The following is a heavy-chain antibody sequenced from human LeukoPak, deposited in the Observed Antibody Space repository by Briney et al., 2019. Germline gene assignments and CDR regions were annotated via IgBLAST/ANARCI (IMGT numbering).Heavy chain of an antibody. Sequence: QAGGSLRLSCAASGFTFIDYDMHWVRQVIGKGLEWVSAIGIRGDTRYSGSVKGRFTISRENAESSLYLQMNSLRAEDTAVYYCARGGIQVSGIDEFDYWGQGTLVTVSS. CDR1: GFTFIDYD. CDR2: IGIRGDT. V-gene: IGHV3-13*01. J-gene: IGHJ4*02. D-gene: IGHD6-19*01. CDR3: ARGGIQVSGIDEFDY.